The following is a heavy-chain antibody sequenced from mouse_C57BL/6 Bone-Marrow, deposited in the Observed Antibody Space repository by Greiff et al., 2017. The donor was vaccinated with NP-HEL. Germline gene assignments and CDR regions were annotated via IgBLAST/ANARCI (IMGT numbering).Heavy chain of an antibody. V-gene: IGHV5-4*01. CDR3: ARDRESYYGNPWFAY. J-gene: IGHJ3*01. CDR1: GFTFSSYA. D-gene: IGHD2-1*01. CDR2: ISAGGGYT. Sequence: EVQLVESGGGLVKPGGSLKLSCAASGFTFSSYAMSWVRQTPEQRLEWVATISAGGGYTYYPDNVKGRFTLSRDTAKNNLYLQMSQLKSEDTAMYYCARDRESYYGNPWFAYWGQGTLVTVSA.